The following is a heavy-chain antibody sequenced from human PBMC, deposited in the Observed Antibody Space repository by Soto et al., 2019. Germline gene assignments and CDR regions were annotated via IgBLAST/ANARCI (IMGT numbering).Heavy chain of an antibody. CDR3: ARLPRVVSNCSGCSCPKNYYYYYMDV. Sequence: SETLSLTCAVYGGSFSGYYWSWIRQPPGKGLEWIGEINHSGSTNYNPSLKSRVTISVDTSKNQFSLKLSSVTAADTAVYYCARLPRVVSNCSGCSCPKNYYYYYMDVWGKGTTVTVSS. CDR2: INHSGST. V-gene: IGHV4-34*01. CDR1: GGSFSGYY. D-gene: IGHD2-15*01. J-gene: IGHJ6*03.